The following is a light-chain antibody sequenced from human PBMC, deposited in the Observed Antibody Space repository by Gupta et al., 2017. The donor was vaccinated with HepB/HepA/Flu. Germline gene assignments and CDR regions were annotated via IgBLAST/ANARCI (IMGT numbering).Light chain of an antibody. J-gene: IGLJ2*01. CDR3: ATGDDSRKGVV. CDR1: SSNIGTNN. V-gene: IGLV1-44*01. Sequence: QSVLTQPPSASGTPGQRVSISCSGSSSNIGTNNVNWYQHLPGTAPKLLIYGHNRRPSGVPERFSGSKSGTSASLAISGLQAEDDADYYCATGDDSRKGVVFGGGTKLTV. CDR2: GHN.